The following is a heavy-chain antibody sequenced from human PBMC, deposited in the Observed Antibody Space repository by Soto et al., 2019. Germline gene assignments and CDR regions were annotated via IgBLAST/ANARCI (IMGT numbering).Heavy chain of an antibody. CDR3: ASDGVGATTFFGFLDY. J-gene: IGHJ4*02. Sequence: QVQLVESGGGVVQPGGSLRLSCAASASIFKGHGMHWVRQAPGKGLEWVAIIRYDGSDEHYGDSVKGRFTISRDNYKNMLYLQMNSLRAEDTAVYYCASDGVGATTFFGFLDYWGQGTLVTVSS. V-gene: IGHV3-33*08. CDR1: ASIFKGHG. CDR2: IRYDGSDE. D-gene: IGHD1-26*01.